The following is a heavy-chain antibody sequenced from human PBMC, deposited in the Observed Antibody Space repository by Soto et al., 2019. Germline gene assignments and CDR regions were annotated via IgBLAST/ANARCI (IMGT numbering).Heavy chain of an antibody. CDR2: IIPIFGTV. J-gene: IGHJ6*02. CDR3: AGVEPYGGNALILHYLYPMDL. CDR1: GGTFSRHS. D-gene: IGHD2-15*01. Sequence: ASVKVSCKASGGTFSRHSVSWVRQAPGQGLEWMGGIIPIFGTVKYTQRFQGRVTVTADGSTSTSYMKLSSPRSEDTAVYYCAGVEPYGGNALILHYLYPMDLWGQGTTVTVSS. V-gene: IGHV1-69*13.